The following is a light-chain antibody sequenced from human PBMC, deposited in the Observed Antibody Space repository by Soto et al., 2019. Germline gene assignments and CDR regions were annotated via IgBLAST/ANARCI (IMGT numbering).Light chain of an antibody. V-gene: IGLV2-11*01. CDR2: DVT. J-gene: IGLJ1*01. Sequence: QSALTQPRSVSGSPVQSVTISCTGTSSDVGRYDYVSWYQQHPGKAPKLIIYDVTERPAGVPDRFSGSKSGNTASLTISGLQAEDEADYSCCSFAGSFSYVFGGGTQVTVL. CDR1: SSDVGRYDY. CDR3: CSFAGSFSYV.